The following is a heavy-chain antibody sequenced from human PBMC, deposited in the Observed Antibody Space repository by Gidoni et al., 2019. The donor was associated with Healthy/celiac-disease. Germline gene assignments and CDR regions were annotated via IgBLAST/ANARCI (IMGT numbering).Heavy chain of an antibody. CDR3: ARDDGGSYLDAFDI. D-gene: IGHD1-26*01. J-gene: IGHJ3*02. CDR2: ISSSGSTI. V-gene: IGHV3-11*01. Sequence: QVQLVESGGRLGKTGRALRLPCAASGFHFSDYYMSLIRQAPGKGLEWVSYISSSGSTIYYADSVKGRFTISRDNAKNSLYLQMNSLRAEDTAVYYCARDDGGSYLDAFDIWGQGTMVTVSS. CDR1: GFHFSDYY.